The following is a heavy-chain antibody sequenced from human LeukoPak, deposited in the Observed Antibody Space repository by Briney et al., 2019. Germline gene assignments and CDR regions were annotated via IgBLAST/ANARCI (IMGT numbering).Heavy chain of an antibody. CDR1: GFTFSSYA. D-gene: IGHD2-2*01. J-gene: IGHJ4*02. V-gene: IGHV3-30*04. CDR2: ISYDGSNK. Sequence: PGGSLRPSCAASGFTFSSYAMHWVRQAPGKGLEWVAVISYDGSNKYYADSVKGRFTISRDNSKNTLYLQMNSLRAEDTAVYYCARDWGSIVVVPAAPENYFDYWGQGTLVTVSS. CDR3: ARDWGSIVVVPAAPENYFDY.